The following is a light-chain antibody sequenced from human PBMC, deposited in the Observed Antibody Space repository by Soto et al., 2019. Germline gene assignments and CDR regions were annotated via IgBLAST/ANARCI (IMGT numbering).Light chain of an antibody. J-gene: IGKJ4*02. CDR1: ESITDW. CDR2: KAS. CDR3: LQYSSHLLT. V-gene: IGKV1-5*03. Sequence: DIQMTQSPSTLSASVGDRVTITCRASESITDWLAWYQQKPGRAPRLLIYKASNLENGVPSRFRGSGSGTDFTLTINNLQPADFATYYCLQYSSHLLTFGGGTRVDLK.